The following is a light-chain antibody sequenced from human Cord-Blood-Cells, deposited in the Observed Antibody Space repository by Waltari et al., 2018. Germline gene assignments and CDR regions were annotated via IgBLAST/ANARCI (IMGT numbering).Light chain of an antibody. V-gene: IGKV3-11*01. Sequence: EIVLTQSPATLSLAPGERATLPCRASQSVSSYLAWYQQKPGQAPRLLIYDASNRATGIPARFSGSVSGTDFTLTISSLEPEDFAVYYCQQRSNWPPALTFGGGTKVEIK. CDR2: DAS. J-gene: IGKJ4*01. CDR1: QSVSSY. CDR3: QQRSNWPPALT.